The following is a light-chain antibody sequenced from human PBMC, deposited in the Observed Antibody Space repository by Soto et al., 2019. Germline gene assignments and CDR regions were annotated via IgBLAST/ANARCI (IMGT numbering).Light chain of an antibody. CDR3: QQYGSPGT. CDR2: DAS. J-gene: IGKJ1*01. CDR1: QSVSSSY. V-gene: IGKV3-20*01. Sequence: EIVLTQSPGTLPLSPGERATLSCRASQSVSSSYLAWYQQKPGQAPRLLIYDASNRATGIPGRFSGSGSGTDFTLTISRMQPEDFAVYYCQQYGSPGTFGQGTKVDIK.